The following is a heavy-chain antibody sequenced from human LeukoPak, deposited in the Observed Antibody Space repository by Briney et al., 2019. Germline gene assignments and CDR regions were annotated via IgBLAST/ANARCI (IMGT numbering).Heavy chain of an antibody. D-gene: IGHD4-17*01. CDR2: ISSSSSYI. V-gene: IGHV3-21*01. CDR1: GFTFSSYS. CDR3: ARAGDYGDYFDY. J-gene: IGHJ4*02. Sequence: GGSLRLSCAASGFTFSSYSMNWVRQAPGKGLEWVSSISSSSSYIYYADSVKGRFTISRYNAKNSLYLQMNSLRAEDTAVYYCARAGDYGDYFDYWGQGTLVTVSS.